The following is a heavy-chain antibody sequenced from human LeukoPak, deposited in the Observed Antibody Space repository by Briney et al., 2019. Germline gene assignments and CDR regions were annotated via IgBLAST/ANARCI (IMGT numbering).Heavy chain of an antibody. CDR2: IIPIFGTA. Sequence: SVKVSCKASGGTFSSYAISWVRQAPGQGLEWMGGIIPIFGTANYAQKFQGRVTITADKSTSTAYMELSSLRSEDTAVYYCAREKPTIYYPRDAFDIWGQGTMVTVSS. V-gene: IGHV1-69*06. CDR3: AREKPTIYYPRDAFDI. J-gene: IGHJ3*02. D-gene: IGHD3-22*01. CDR1: GGTFSSYA.